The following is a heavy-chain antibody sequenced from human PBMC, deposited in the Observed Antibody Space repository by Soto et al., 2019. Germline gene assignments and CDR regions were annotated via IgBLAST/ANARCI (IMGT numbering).Heavy chain of an antibody. V-gene: IGHV5-51*01. J-gene: IGHJ6*02. D-gene: IGHD6-6*01. CDR1: GYSFTSYW. CDR3: ARLGSSSSSHYYGMDV. Sequence: GESLKISCKGSGYSFTSYWIGWVRQMPGKGLEWMGIIYPGDSDTRYSPSFQGQVTTSADKSISTAYLQWSSLKASDTAMYYCARLGSSSSSHYYGMDVWGQGTTVTVSS. CDR2: IYPGDSDT.